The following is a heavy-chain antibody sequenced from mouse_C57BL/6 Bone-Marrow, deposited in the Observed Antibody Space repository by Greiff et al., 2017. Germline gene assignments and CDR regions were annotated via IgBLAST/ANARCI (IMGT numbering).Heavy chain of an antibody. Sequence: QVQLKESGAELARPGASVKLSCKASGYTFTSYGISWVKQRTGQGLEWIGEIYPRSGNTYYNEKFKGKATLTADKSSSPAYMEIRSRTPEDDAVYSCAREGGLGRGFAYWGQGTLVTVSA. D-gene: IGHD4-1*01. CDR2: IYPRSGNT. J-gene: IGHJ3*01. V-gene: IGHV1-81*01. CDR3: AREGGLGRGFAY. CDR1: GYTFTSYG.